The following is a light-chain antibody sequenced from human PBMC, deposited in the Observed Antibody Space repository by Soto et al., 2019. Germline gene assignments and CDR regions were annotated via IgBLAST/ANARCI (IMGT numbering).Light chain of an antibody. V-gene: IGKV1-5*03. CDR3: HQYNSLYT. CDR2: KAS. J-gene: IGKJ2*01. CDR1: QSISSW. Sequence: DIQMTQSPSTLSASVGDRVTITCRASQSISSWLAWYQQKPGKAPKLLIYKASSLESGVPSRFSGSGSGTEFTLTISNLQPDDFATYYCHQYNSLYTFGQGTQLEIK.